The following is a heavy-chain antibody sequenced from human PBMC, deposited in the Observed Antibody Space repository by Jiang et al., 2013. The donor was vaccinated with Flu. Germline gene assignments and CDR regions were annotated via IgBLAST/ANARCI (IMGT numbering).Heavy chain of an antibody. CDR2: LIPSLGIP. CDR3: AREGGIRRVGSDGVYYKYYGMDV. V-gene: IGHV1-69*10. Sequence: EVKKPGSSVKVSCKASGDTFSTYAINWARQAPGQGLEWMGGLIPSLGIPNYAQKFQGRVTITADKSTTTVYMYLSSLRSEDTAVYYCAREGGIRRVGSDGVYYKYYGMDVWGQGTTVIVSS. CDR1: GDTFSTYA. J-gene: IGHJ6*02. D-gene: IGHD1-14*01.